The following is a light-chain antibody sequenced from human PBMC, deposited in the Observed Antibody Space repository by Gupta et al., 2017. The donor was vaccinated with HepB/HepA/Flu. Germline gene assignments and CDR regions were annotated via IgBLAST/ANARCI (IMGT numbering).Light chain of an antibody. V-gene: IGKV1-33*01. J-gene: IGKJ4*01. Sequence: DIQMTQSPSSLSASVGDRVTITCQACQDISNYLNWYQQKPGKAPKLLIYDASNLETGVPSRFIGSGSGTVFTVTISSLQPEDIATYYCQQYDNLPLTFGGGTKVEIK. CDR1: QDISNY. CDR2: DAS. CDR3: QQYDNLPLT.